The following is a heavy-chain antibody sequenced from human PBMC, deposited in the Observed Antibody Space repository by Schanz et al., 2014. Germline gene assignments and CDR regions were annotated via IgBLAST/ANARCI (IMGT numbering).Heavy chain of an antibody. Sequence: QVQLVQSGAEVKKPGASVGVSCKASGYTFISYGIKWVRQAPGQGLEWLGRIMPLRGIGNNAWKFQDRLTITADKSMNITYMELSSLGTEDTAVYYCTRLRRADPNGFDVWGQGTTVTVS. CDR3: TRLRRADPNGFDV. CDR1: GYTFISYG. D-gene: IGHD6-19*01. CDR2: IMPLRGIG. V-gene: IGHV1-69*04. J-gene: IGHJ6*02.